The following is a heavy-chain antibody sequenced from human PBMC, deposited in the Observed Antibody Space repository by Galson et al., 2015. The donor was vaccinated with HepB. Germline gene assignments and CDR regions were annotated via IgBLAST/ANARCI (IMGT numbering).Heavy chain of an antibody. CDR2: ISASGGAT. D-gene: IGHD3-16*01. Sequence: SLRLSCAASGFTFSNYALSWVRQAPGKGLEWVSAISASGGATYYTDSVKGRFTISRDNSKNTLYLQMNSLRAEDTAVYSCAKMGEVLQYFDLWGRGTLVAVSS. CDR1: GFTFSNYA. V-gene: IGHV3-23*01. CDR3: AKMGEVLQYFDL. J-gene: IGHJ2*01.